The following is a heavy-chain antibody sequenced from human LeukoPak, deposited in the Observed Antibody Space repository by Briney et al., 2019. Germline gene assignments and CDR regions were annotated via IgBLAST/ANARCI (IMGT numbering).Heavy chain of an antibody. J-gene: IGHJ6*02. Sequence: KSGGSLRLSCLASGFSFNSYTMNWVREAPGKGLEWVSTISPVSSYTWYAESVKGRFTISRDNAKNSLYLQMNSLRAEDTAVYYCARGRRVDTATRSYYYGLDVWGQGTTVTVSS. CDR3: ARGRRVDTATRSYYYGLDV. V-gene: IGHV3-21*01. CDR2: ISPVSSYT. D-gene: IGHD5-18*01. CDR1: GFSFNSYT.